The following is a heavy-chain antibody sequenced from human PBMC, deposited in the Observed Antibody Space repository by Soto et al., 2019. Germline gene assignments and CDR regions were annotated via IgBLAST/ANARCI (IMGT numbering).Heavy chain of an antibody. CDR1: GGSLIGYY. V-gene: IGHV4-4*07. CDR2: VYNSGRI. J-gene: IGHJ6*02. CDR3: ARDRLEASIYGMDV. Sequence: SETLSLTCSVSGGSLIGYYWSWIRQPAGKGLEWIGRVYNSGRINYNPSLKNRVTMSVDMSKNQFSLKMTSVTAADTAVYYCARDRLEASIYGMDVWGRGTTVTVSS. D-gene: IGHD1-1*01.